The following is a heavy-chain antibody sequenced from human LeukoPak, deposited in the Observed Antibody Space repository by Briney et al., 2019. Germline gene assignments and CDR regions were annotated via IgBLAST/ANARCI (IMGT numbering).Heavy chain of an antibody. J-gene: IGHJ4*02. CDR1: GFTFRTYG. CDR3: ARDRYPDSSGYSAVLDQ. V-gene: IGHV3-33*01. D-gene: IGHD3-22*01. CDR2: IWYDGGKK. Sequence: GGSLRLSCTASGFTFRTYGMHWVRQAPGKGLEWVAVIWYDGGKKYYADSAKGRFTISRDNSKNTLSLQMSSLRAEDTAVYYCARDRYPDSSGYSAVLDQWGQGTLVIVSS.